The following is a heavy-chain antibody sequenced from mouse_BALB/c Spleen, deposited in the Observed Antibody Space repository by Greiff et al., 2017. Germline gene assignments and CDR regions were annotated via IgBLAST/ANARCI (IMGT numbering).Heavy chain of an antibody. J-gene: IGHJ4*01. Sequence: VQLQQSGPGLVKPSQSLSLTCTVTGYSITSDYAWNWIRQFPGNKLEWMGYISYSGSTSYNPSLKSRISITRDTSKNQFFLQLNSVTTEDTATYYCARRRYDVAMDYWGQGTSVTVSS. CDR3: ARRRYDVAMDY. D-gene: IGHD2-14*01. V-gene: IGHV3-2*02. CDR2: ISYSGST. CDR1: GYSITSDYA.